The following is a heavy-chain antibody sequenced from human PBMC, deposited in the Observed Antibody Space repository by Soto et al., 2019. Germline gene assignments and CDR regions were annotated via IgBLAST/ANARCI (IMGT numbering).Heavy chain of an antibody. Sequence: QVQLVQSGAEVKKPGSSVKVSCKASGGTFSSYAISWVRQAPGQGLEWMGGIIPIFGTANYAQKFQGRVTITADESTSTXYXVLSSLRSEDTAVYYCARVAGYYDSAIMGDYYGMDVWGQGTTVTVSS. J-gene: IGHJ6*02. D-gene: IGHD3-22*01. CDR3: ARVAGYYDSAIMGDYYGMDV. CDR2: IIPIFGTA. V-gene: IGHV1-69*12. CDR1: GGTFSSYA.